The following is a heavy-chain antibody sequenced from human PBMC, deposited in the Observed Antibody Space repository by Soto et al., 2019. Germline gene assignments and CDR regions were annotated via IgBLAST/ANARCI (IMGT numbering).Heavy chain of an antibody. CDR1: GFTVSSNY. D-gene: IGHD6-13*01. J-gene: IGHJ3*02. V-gene: IGHV3-53*01. Sequence: PGGSLRLSCAASGFTVSSNYMIWVRQAPGKGLEWVSVIYSGGSTYYADSVKGRFTISRDNSKNTLYLQMNSLRAEDTAVYYCARLGTAGLALSAFDIWGQGTMVTVSS. CDR2: IYSGGST. CDR3: ARLGTAGLALSAFDI.